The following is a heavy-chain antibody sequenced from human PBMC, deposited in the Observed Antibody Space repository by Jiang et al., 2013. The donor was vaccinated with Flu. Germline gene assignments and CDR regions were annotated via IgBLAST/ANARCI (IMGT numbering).Heavy chain of an antibody. CDR2: ISSSGSTI. V-gene: IGHV3-48*03. CDR3: ARDRIHCSGGSCYGDWFDP. J-gene: IGHJ5*02. D-gene: IGHD2-15*01. Sequence: VQLLESGGGLVQPGGSLRLSCAASGFIFSSYEMNWVRQAPGKGLEWVSYISSSGSTIYYADSVKGRFTISRDNAKNSLYLQMNSLRAEDTAVYYCARDRIHCSGGSCYGDWFDPWGQGTLVTVSS. CDR1: GFIFSSYE.